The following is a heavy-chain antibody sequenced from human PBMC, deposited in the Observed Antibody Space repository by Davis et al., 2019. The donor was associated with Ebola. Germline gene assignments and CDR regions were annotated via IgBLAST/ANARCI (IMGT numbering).Heavy chain of an antibody. V-gene: IGHV3-30*18. CDR2: ISNDGSNE. D-gene: IGHD4-17*01. J-gene: IGHJ5*02. CDR1: RFTFSSFG. Sequence: PGGSLRLSCAASRFTFSSFGMHWVRQAPGKGLEWVAIISNDGSNEFYADSVKGRFTISRDNSKNTLYLQMNSLRAEDTAVYYCAKDRLGSATTVTTHWFDPWGQGTLVTVSP. CDR3: AKDRLGSATTVTTHWFDP.